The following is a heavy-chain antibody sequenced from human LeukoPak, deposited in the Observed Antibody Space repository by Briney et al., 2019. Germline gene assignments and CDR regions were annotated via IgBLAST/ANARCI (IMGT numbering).Heavy chain of an antibody. D-gene: IGHD5-18*01. Sequence: PGGSLRLSCAASGFTFSSYSMNWVRQAPGKGLEWVSSISSSSSYIYYADSVKGRFTISRDNAKNSLYLQMNSLRAEDTAVYYCARDKGGYSYGPPMGEDYWGQGTLVTVSS. J-gene: IGHJ4*02. CDR1: GFTFSSYS. CDR2: ISSSSSYI. V-gene: IGHV3-21*01. CDR3: ARDKGGYSYGPPMGEDY.